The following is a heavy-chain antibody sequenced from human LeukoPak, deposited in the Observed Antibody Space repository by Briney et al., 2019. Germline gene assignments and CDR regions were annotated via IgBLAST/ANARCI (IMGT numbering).Heavy chain of an antibody. CDR2: SYYSGST. CDR1: GGSISSGDYY. Sequence: SETLSLTCTVSGGSISSGDYYWSWIRQPPGKGLEWIGYSYYSGSTNYNPSLKSRVTMSVDTSKNQFSLKLSSVTAADTAVYYCARESTYYDFWSGTYYYYMDVWGKGTTVTVSS. J-gene: IGHJ6*03. V-gene: IGHV4-61*08. CDR3: ARESTYYDFWSGTYYYYMDV. D-gene: IGHD3-3*01.